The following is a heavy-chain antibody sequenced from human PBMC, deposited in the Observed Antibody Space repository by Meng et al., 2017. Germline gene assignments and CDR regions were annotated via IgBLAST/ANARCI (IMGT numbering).Heavy chain of an antibody. V-gene: IGHV4-38-2*02. CDR2: IFHSGST. CDR1: GYSVSSGYY. D-gene: IGHD2-15*01. Sequence: GSLTLSCAVSGYSVSSGYYWGWIRQPPGKGPEWIGSIFHSGSTYYNLSLKSRVTISVNTSKNQLSLKLSSVTAANTAVYYGAKDRDIVVVVASWFDPWGQGTLVTVSS. J-gene: IGHJ5*02. CDR3: AKDRDIVVVVASWFDP.